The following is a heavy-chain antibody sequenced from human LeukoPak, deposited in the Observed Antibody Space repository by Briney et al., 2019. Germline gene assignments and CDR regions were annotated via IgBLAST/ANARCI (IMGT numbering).Heavy chain of an antibody. J-gene: IGHJ3*02. CDR2: INHSGST. CDR1: GGSFSGYY. CDR3: ARGLRIGRGAFDI. D-gene: IGHD2-15*01. V-gene: IGHV4-34*01. Sequence: PSETLSLTCAVYGGSFSGYYWSWIRQPPGKGLEWIGEINHSGSTNYNPSLKSRVTISVDTSKNQFSLKLSSVTAADTAVYYCARGLRIGRGAFDIWGQGTMATVSS.